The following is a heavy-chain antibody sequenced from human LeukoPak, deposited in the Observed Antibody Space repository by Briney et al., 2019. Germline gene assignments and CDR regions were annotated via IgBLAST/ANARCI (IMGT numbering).Heavy chain of an antibody. D-gene: IGHD1-26*01. CDR3: ARRAYGVEGSAFDI. V-gene: IGHV4-59*08. CDR2: IYYSGST. CDR1: GGSMSRYY. Sequence: SETLSFTCTVSGGSMSRYYWIWMRQTPGKGLEYIGYIYYSGSTNYKPSLKSRVIISVNTSNKQFSQQLSLVTAADTAVYYCARRAYGVEGSAFDIWGQGTMVTVSS. J-gene: IGHJ3*02.